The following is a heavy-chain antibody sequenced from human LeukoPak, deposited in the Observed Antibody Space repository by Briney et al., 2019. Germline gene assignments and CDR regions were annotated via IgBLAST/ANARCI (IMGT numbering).Heavy chain of an antibody. J-gene: IGHJ3*02. Sequence: SETLSLTCTVSGGSISSYYWSWIRQPPGKGLEWIGYIYYSGSTNYNPSLKSRVTISVDTSKNQFSLKLSSVTAADTAVYYCARGRAPDAFDIWGRGTMVTVSS. V-gene: IGHV4-59*01. CDR2: IYYSGST. CDR1: GGSISSYY. CDR3: ARGRAPDAFDI.